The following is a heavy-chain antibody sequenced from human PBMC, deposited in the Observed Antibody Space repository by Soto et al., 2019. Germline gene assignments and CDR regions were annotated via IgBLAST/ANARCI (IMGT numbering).Heavy chain of an antibody. CDR2: IDYSGST. Sequence: SETLSLTCTGSGGSISSYYWSWSRQPPGKGLEWIGYIDYSGSTNYNPSLKSRVTRSVDTSKNQFSLKLSSVTAADTAVYSCARGYSSGWSVDFDYWGRGTLVTVSS. J-gene: IGHJ4*02. CDR3: ARGYSSGWSVDFDY. D-gene: IGHD6-19*01. V-gene: IGHV4-59*01. CDR1: GGSISSYY.